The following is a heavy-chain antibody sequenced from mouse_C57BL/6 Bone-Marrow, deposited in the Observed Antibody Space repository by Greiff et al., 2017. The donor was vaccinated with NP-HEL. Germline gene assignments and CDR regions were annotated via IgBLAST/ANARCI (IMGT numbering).Heavy chain of an antibody. Sequence: QVQLQQPGAELVKPGDSVKLSCKASGYTFTSYWMHWVKQRPGQGLEWIGMIHPNSGSTKYNEKFKSKATLTVDKSSSTAYMQLSSLTSEDSAVYYCARLFITTVVDHWYFDVWGTGTTVTVSS. CDR3: ARLFITTVVDHWYFDV. CDR1: GYTFTSYW. CDR2: IHPNSGST. J-gene: IGHJ1*03. V-gene: IGHV1-64*01. D-gene: IGHD1-1*01.